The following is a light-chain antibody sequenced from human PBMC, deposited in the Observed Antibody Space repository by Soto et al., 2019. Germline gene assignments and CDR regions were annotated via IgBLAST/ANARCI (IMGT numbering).Light chain of an antibody. CDR2: SNN. V-gene: IGLV1-44*01. CDR3: AVWDDSLKGVL. J-gene: IGLJ2*01. Sequence: QAVVTQPPSASGAPGQRVTISCSGSSSNIGRYTVNWYQQLPGTAPKLLLYSNNQRPSGVPDGFSGSKSGTSASLAISGLQSEDEADYYCAVWDDSLKGVLFGGGTKVTVL. CDR1: SSNIGRYT.